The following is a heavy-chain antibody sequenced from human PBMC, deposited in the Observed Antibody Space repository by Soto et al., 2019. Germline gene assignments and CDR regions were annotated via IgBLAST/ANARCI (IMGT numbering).Heavy chain of an antibody. V-gene: IGHV1-69*13. CDR1: GGTFSSYA. D-gene: IGHD6-13*01. J-gene: IGHJ6*02. CDR2: IIPIFGTA. Sequence: ASVKVSCKASGGTFSSYAISWVRQAPGQGLEWMGGIIPIFGTANYAQKFQGRVTITADESTSTAYMELSSLRSEDTAVYYCARDKAGIAAAGMVYYYYGMDVWGQGTTVTVSS. CDR3: ARDKAGIAAAGMVYYYYGMDV.